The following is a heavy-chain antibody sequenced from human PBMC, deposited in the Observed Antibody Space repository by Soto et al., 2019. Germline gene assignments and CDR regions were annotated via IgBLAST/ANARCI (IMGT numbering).Heavy chain of an antibody. CDR2: IIPIFGTA. J-gene: IGHJ5*02. CDR3: ARDTGAGAATNMGWFAP. D-gene: IGHD6-19*01. V-gene: IGHV1-69*01. Sequence: QVQLVQSGAEVKKPGSSVKVSCKASGGTFSSYAISWVRQAPGQGLEWMGGIIPIFGTANYAQKFQGRVTITADESTSTAYMERSSLRSEDTAVYYCARDTGAGAATNMGWFAPWGQGTLVTVSS. CDR1: GGTFSSYA.